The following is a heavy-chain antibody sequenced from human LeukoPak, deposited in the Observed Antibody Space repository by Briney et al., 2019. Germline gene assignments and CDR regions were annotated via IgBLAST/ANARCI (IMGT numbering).Heavy chain of an antibody. CDR1: GGTFSSYA. V-gene: IGHV1-69*13. J-gene: IGHJ6*03. D-gene: IGHD3-10*01. CDR2: IIPIFGTA. Sequence: ASVKVSCKASGGTFSSYAISWVRQAPGQGLEWMGGIIPIFGTANYAQKFQGRVTITADESASTAYMELSSLRSEDTAVYYCARGFMNYYYYYMDVWGKGTTVTVSS. CDR3: ARGFMNYYYYYMDV.